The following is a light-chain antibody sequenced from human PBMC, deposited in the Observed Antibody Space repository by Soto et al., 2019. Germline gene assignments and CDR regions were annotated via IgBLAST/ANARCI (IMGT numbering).Light chain of an antibody. CDR3: TSYEGTTEWPVM. CDR2: DVT. Sequence: QSALTQPPSASGSLGQSVTMSCSGTSSDVGRYDFVSWYQQHPGKAPKLMIYDVTNRPSGVPNRFSGSKSGNTASLTVSGLQDEDEADYYCTSYEGTTEWPVMVGGGTQLTVL. V-gene: IGLV2-8*01. J-gene: IGLJ2*01. CDR1: SSDVGRYDF.